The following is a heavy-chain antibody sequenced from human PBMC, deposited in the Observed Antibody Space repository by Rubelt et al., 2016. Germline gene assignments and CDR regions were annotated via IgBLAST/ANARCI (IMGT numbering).Heavy chain of an antibody. CDR3: ASLGVGATHFDY. V-gene: IGHV4-4*02. CDR1: GGSISSVNW. CDR2: IYHSGST. D-gene: IGHD1-26*01. J-gene: IGHJ4*02. Sequence: QVQLQESGPGLVKPSGTLSLTCAVSGGSISSVNWWSWVRQPPGQGLEWIGEIYHSGSTNYNPSPKSLGTISVDTSKNQFSLKLSSVTAADTAVYYCASLGVGATHFDYWGQGTLVTVSS.